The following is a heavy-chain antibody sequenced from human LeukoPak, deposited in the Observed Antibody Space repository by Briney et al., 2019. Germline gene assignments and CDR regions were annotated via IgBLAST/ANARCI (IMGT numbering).Heavy chain of an antibody. J-gene: IGHJ4*01. V-gene: IGHV3-21*01. CDR3: AKSRRLFSSSWSTLDY. Sequence: PGGSLRLSCAASGFTFSSYGMNWVRQAPGKGLEWVPSITSSSSYIYYADSVKGRFTISRDNAKNSLYLQMNSLRAEDTAVYYCAKSRRLFSSSWSTLDYWGLGTLVTVSS. CDR1: GFTFSSYG. D-gene: IGHD6-13*01. CDR2: ITSSSSYI.